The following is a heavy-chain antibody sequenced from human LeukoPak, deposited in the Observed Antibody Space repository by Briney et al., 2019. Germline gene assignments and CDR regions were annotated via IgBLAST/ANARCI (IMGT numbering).Heavy chain of an antibody. CDR3: ARARSLYSYGFDY. D-gene: IGHD5-18*01. CDR2: IYYSGST. J-gene: IGHJ4*02. CDR1: GGSISSSSYY. Sequence: SETLSLTCTVSGGSISSSSYYWGWIRQPPGKGLEWIGSIYYSGSTYYNPSLKSRVTISVDTSKNQFSLKLSSVTAADTAVYYCARARSLYSYGFDYWGQGTLVTVSS. V-gene: IGHV4-39*07.